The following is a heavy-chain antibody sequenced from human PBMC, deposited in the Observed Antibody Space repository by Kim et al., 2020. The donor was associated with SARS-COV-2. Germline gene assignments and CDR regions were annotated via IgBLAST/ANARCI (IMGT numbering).Heavy chain of an antibody. CDR2: ISHSGST. D-gene: IGHD3-22*01. CDR1: GGSISSSNW. J-gene: IGHJ2*01. V-gene: IGHV4-4*02. Sequence: SETLSLTCAVSGGSISSSNWWSWVRQPPGKGMEWIGAISHSGSTNYNPSLKSRVTISVDKSKNQFSLKLSSVTAADTAVYYCARGGGRDSSGYYQVDWYFDLWGRGTLVTVSS. CDR3: ARGGGRDSSGYYQVDWYFDL.